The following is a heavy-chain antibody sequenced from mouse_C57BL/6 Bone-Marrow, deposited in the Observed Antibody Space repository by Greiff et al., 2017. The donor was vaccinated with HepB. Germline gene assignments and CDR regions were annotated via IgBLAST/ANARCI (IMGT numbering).Heavy chain of an antibody. D-gene: IGHD2-4*01. CDR2: IDPANGNT. V-gene: IGHV14-3*01. CDR1: GYTFTSYW. Sequence: VQLQQPGAELVKPGASVKLSCKASGYTFTSYWMHWVKQRPEQGLEWIGRIDPANGNTKYAPKFQGKATITADTSSNTAYLQLSSLTSEDTAIYYCAKYDYDGAMDYWGQGTSVTVSS. CDR3: AKYDYDGAMDY. J-gene: IGHJ4*01.